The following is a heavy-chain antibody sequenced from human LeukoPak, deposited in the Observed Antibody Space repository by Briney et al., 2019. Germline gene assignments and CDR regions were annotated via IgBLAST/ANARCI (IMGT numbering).Heavy chain of an antibody. CDR2: ISGGRGST. CDR1: GFTFSSSA. V-gene: IGHV3-23*01. J-gene: IGHJ4*02. D-gene: IGHD6-19*01. CDR3: ARAPEWLIFDY. Sequence: GGSLRLSCAASGFTFSSSAMSWVRQAPGKGLEWISGISGGRGSTYYADSVKGRFTISRDNSKNTLYLQMNSLRAEDTAVYYCARAPEWLIFDYWGQGTLVTVSS.